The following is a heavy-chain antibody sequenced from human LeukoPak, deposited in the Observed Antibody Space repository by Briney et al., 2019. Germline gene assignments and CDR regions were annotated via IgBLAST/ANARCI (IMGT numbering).Heavy chain of an antibody. J-gene: IGHJ4*02. D-gene: IGHD3-16*01. V-gene: IGHV3-23*01. CDR1: GFTFSSYA. CDR2: ISGSGSTT. Sequence: GGSLRLSCAASGFTFSSYAMNWVRQAPEKGLEWVSAISGSGSTTSYGDSVKGRFTISRDNSKNDLYLHMSSLRAEDTAVYYCAKGVGGVPWADYWGQGTLVTVSS. CDR3: AKGVGGVPWADY.